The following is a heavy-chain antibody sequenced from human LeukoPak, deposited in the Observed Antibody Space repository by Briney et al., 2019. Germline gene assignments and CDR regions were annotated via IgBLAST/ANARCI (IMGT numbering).Heavy chain of an antibody. Sequence: GGSLRLSCAASGFTVSSNYMSWVRQAPGKGLEWVSVIYSCGSTYYADSVKGRFTISRDNSKNTLYLQMNSLRAEDTAVCYCARGDYDFWSGYCDYWGQGTLVTVSS. CDR3: ARGDYDFWSGYCDY. CDR1: GFTVSSNY. D-gene: IGHD3-3*01. V-gene: IGHV3-66*01. CDR2: IYSCGST. J-gene: IGHJ4*02.